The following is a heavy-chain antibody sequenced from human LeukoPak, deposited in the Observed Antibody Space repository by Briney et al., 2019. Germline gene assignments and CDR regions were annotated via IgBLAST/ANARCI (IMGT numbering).Heavy chain of an antibody. Sequence: ASVKVSCKASGYTFTSYGICWVRQAPGQGLEWMGWISAYNGNTNYAQKLQGRVTMTTDTSTSTAYMELRSLRSDDTAVYYCARDRAGPYYMDVWGTGTTVTASS. CDR1: GYTFTSYG. V-gene: IGHV1-18*01. CDR2: ISAYNGNT. J-gene: IGHJ6*03. CDR3: ARDRAGPYYMDV.